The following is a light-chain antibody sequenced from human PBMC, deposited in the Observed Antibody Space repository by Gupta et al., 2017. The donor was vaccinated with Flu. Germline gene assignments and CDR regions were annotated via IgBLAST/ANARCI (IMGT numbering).Light chain of an antibody. CDR3: QQRSNSPPWT. CDR1: QSVSSY. CDR2: DAS. V-gene: IGKV3-11*01. J-gene: IGKJ1*01. Sequence: EIVLTQSPATLSLSPGERATRSCMASQSVSSYLAWYQQKPGQAPRLLIYDASNSVTGIPARFSGSGCGKDFTLTISSRELEDFAVYYCQQRSNSPPWTFGQGTKVEIK.